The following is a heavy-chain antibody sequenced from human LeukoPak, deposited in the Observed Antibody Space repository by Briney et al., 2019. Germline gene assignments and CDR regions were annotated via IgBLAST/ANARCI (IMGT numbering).Heavy chain of an antibody. J-gene: IGHJ4*02. CDR1: GFTFSSYW. V-gene: IGHV3-7*03. CDR2: IKQDGSEK. D-gene: IGHD2-8*01. CDR3: ARRRGMGSLDY. Sequence: PGGSVRLSCVGSGFTFSSYWMSWVRQAPGKGLEWVANIKQDGSEKYYVYSVKGRFTISRDNAKNSLYLQMDSLRAEDTAMYYCARRRGMGSLDYWGQGTLVTASS.